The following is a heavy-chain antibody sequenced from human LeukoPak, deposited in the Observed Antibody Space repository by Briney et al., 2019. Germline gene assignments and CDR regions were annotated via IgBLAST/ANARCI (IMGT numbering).Heavy chain of an antibody. CDR3: TRVKDTAMVNDY. CDR1: GFTFGDYA. Sequence: PGRSLRLSCTASGFTFGDYAMSWVRQAPGKGLEWVGFIRSKAYGGTTEYAASVKGRFTISRDDSKSIAYLQMTSLKTEDTAVYYCTRVKDTAMVNDYWGQGTLVRVSS. J-gene: IGHJ4*02. CDR2: IRSKAYGGTT. V-gene: IGHV3-49*04. D-gene: IGHD5-18*01.